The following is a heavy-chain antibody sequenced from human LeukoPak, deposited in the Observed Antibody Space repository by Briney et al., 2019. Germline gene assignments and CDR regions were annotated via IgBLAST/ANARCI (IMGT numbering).Heavy chain of an antibody. CDR1: GFTFSSYA. CDR3: ARERYYYDSSGYYHAFDI. D-gene: IGHD3-22*01. V-gene: IGHV3-30-3*01. Sequence: GGSLRLSCAASGFTFSSYAMHWVRQAPGKGLEWVAVISYDGSNKYYADSVKGRFTISRDNSKNTLYLQMNSLRAEDTAVYYCARERYYYDSSGYYHAFDIWGKGTMVTVSS. CDR2: ISYDGSNK. J-gene: IGHJ3*02.